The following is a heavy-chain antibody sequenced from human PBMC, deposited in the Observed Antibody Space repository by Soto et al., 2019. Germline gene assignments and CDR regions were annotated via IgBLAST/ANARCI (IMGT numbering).Heavy chain of an antibody. Sequence: QVQLQESGPGLVKPSQTLSLTCTVSGGSINSGGYYWNWIRQHPGKGLEWIGYIYYSGSTYYNPSLKSRFPIAVDTSKNHSSLRLSPVTAADTAVYYCARSVSPGGQGTLVTVSS. J-gene: IGHJ5*02. CDR3: ARSVSP. V-gene: IGHV4-31*03. CDR1: GGSINSGGYY. CDR2: IYYSGST.